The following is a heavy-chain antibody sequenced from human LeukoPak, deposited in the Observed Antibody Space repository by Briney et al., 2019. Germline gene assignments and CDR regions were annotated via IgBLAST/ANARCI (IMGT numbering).Heavy chain of an antibody. CDR2: ISGSGGST. J-gene: IGHJ4*02. CDR1: GSTFSSYA. CDR3: AKEHIVVVTATHDY. V-gene: IGHV3-23*01. Sequence: HPGGSLRLSCAASGSTFSSYAMSWVCQAPGKGLEWVSAISGSGGSTSYADSVKGRFTISRDNSKNTLYLQMNSLRAEDTAVYYCAKEHIVVVTATHDYWGQGTLATVSS. D-gene: IGHD2-21*02.